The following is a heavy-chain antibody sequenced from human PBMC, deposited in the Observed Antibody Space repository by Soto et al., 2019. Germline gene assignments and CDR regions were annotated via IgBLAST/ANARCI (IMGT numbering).Heavy chain of an antibody. CDR1: GYTFTSYA. CDR2: INAGNGNT. D-gene: IGHD2-15*01. Sequence: GASVKVSCKASGYTFTSYAMHWVRQAPGQRLEWMGWINAGNGNTKYSQKFQGRVTITRDTSASTAYMELSSLRSEDTAVYYCARLYCSGGSCLPGAVDYWGQGTLVTVS. J-gene: IGHJ4*02. CDR3: ARLYCSGGSCLPGAVDY. V-gene: IGHV1-3*01.